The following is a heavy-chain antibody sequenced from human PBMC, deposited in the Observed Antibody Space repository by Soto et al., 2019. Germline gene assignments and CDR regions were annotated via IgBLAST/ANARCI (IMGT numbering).Heavy chain of an antibody. CDR3: ARDYGGGYNYYYYYGMDV. J-gene: IGHJ6*02. CDR2: IYYSGST. V-gene: IGHV4-30-4*01. CDR1: GGSISSGDYY. Sequence: SETLSLTCTVSGGSISSGDYYWSWIRQPPGKGLEWIGYIYYSGSTYYNPSLKSRVTISVDTSKNQFSLKLSSVTAADTAVYYCARDYGGGYNYYYYYGMDVRGQGTTVTV. D-gene: IGHD1-26*01.